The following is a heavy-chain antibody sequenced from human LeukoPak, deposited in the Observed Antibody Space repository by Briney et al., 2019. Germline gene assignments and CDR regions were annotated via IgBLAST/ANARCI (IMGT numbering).Heavy chain of an antibody. CDR3: ARGADCSSTSCYKGDWFDP. Sequence: PGGSLRLSCAASGFTFSSYHMNWVRQAPGKGLAWVSFISCSGSYIYYSDSVRGRFTSSRDNAENSLYLQLNSLRADDTAVYYCARGADCSSTSCYKGDWFDPWGQGTLVTVSS. J-gene: IGHJ5*02. D-gene: IGHD2-2*02. CDR1: GFTFSSYH. CDR2: ISCSGSYI. V-gene: IGHV3-21*01.